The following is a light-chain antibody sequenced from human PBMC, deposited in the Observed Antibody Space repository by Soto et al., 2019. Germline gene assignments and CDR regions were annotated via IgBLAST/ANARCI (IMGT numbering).Light chain of an antibody. Sequence: EIVMTQSPATLSVSPGERATLSCRASQSVSSNLAWYQQKPGQAPRLLIYGASTRATGIPARFSGSGSRTEFTLTISSLQSEDFAVYYCQQYTNWPPTFGQGTRLEIK. J-gene: IGKJ5*01. V-gene: IGKV3-15*01. CDR2: GAS. CDR3: QQYTNWPPT. CDR1: QSVSSN.